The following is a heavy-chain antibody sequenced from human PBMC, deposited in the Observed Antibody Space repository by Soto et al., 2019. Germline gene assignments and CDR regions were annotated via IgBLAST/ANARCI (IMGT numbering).Heavy chain of an antibody. D-gene: IGHD1-7*01. V-gene: IGHV3-23*01. Sequence: EVQLLESGGGLVQPGGSLRLSCAAAGFTVSSYAMSWVRQAPGKGLEWVSSISGSGGSTYYADSVKGRFTISRDNSKNPLYLQMNSLRAEDTAVYYCAKTLSGTTGTLDYWGQGTLVTVSS. CDR1: GFTVSSYA. CDR2: ISGSGGST. J-gene: IGHJ4*02. CDR3: AKTLSGTTGTLDY.